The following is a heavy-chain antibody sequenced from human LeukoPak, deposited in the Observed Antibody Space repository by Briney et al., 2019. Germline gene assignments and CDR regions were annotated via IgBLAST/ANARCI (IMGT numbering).Heavy chain of an antibody. CDR3: ATAARRRWAQRFDY. CDR1: GFAFTDYY. J-gene: IGHJ4*02. Sequence: GGSLRLSCAASGFAFTDYYLSWIRRAPGKGLEWISYISNNDRSIYYADSVKGRFTISRDNAKNSLYLEMSSLRADDMAIYYCATAARRRWAQRFDYWGQGTRVTVSS. D-gene: IGHD3-16*01. V-gene: IGHV3-11*04. CDR2: ISNNDRSI.